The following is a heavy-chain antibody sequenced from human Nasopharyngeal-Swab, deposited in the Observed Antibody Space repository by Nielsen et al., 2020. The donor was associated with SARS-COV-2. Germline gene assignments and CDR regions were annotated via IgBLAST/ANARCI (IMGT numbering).Heavy chain of an antibody. Sequence: ASVKVPCKASGYTFTSYAMNWVRQAPGQGLEWMGWINTNTGNPTYAQGFTGRFVFSLDTSVSTAYLQISGLKAEDTAVYYCARDLDYIWGTGRYFDYWGQGTLVTVSS. CDR1: GYTFTSYA. CDR2: INTNTGNP. CDR3: ARDLDYIWGTGRYFDY. V-gene: IGHV7-4-1*02. J-gene: IGHJ4*02. D-gene: IGHD3-16*01.